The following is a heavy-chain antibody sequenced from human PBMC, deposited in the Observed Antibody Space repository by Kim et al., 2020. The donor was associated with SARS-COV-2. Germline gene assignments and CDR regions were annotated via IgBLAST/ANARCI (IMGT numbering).Heavy chain of an antibody. J-gene: IGHJ4*02. Sequence: STNHNPALKSRVTISVDTSKKQFSLKLSSVTAADTAVYYCAHRSGGLDFDYWGQGTLVTVSS. CDR3: AHRSGGLDFDY. CDR2: ST. D-gene: IGHD3-16*01. V-gene: IGHV4-34*01.